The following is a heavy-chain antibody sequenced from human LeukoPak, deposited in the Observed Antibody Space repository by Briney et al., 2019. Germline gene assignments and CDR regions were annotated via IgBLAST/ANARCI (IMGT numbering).Heavy chain of an antibody. CDR1: GGTFSSYA. CDR3: ASTWVDIAMVTAFDY. D-gene: IGHD5-18*01. CDR2: IIPILGIA. V-gene: IGHV1-69*04. J-gene: IGHJ4*02. Sequence: SVKVSCKASGGTFSSYAISWVRQAPGQGLEWMGRIIPILGIANYAQKFQGRVTITADKSTSTAYMELSSLRSEDTAVYYCASTWVDIAMVTAFDYWGQGTLVTVSS.